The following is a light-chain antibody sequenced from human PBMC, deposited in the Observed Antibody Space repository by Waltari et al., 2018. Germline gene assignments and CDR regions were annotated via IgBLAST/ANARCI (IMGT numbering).Light chain of an antibody. V-gene: IGLV2-11*01. CDR1: RSDVGAFYY. J-gene: IGLJ1*01. CDR2: DVT. CDR3: CSYAGRYTNYV. Sequence: QSALTQPRSVSGSPGQSVTTSCTGPRSDVGAFYYVSWYQQRPGKAPKLIIYDVTERPSGVPDRFSGSKSDNKASLTISGLQADDEADYYCCSYAGRYTNYVFGSGTKVTVL.